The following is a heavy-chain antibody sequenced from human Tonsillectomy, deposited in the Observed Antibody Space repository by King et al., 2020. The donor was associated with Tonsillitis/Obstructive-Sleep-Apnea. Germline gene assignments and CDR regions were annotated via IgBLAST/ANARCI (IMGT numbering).Heavy chain of an antibody. CDR1: GGSFSGYY. CDR2: INHSGST. D-gene: IGHD4-17*01. V-gene: IGHV4-34*01. CDR3: ARLNYGDYERRAFDI. J-gene: IGHJ3*02. Sequence: VQLPQWGAGLLKPSETLSLPCAVYGGSFSGYYWSWIRQPPGKGLEWIGEINHSGSTNYNPSLKSRVTISVDTSKNQFSLKLSSVTAADTAVYYCARLNYGDYERRAFDIWGQGTMVTVSS.